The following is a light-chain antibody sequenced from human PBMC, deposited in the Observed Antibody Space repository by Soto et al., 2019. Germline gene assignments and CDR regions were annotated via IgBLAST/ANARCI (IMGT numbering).Light chain of an antibody. V-gene: IGLV1-40*01. CDR3: QSSDSRLSGSDV. J-gene: IGLJ1*01. Sequence: QSVLTQPPSVSGAPGQRVTISCTGSSSNVGAGYHVHWYQQLPGAAPKLLIFGDSNRPSGVPDRFSGSKSGTSASLAITGLQADDEADYYCQSSDSRLSGSDVFGTGTTVTVL. CDR1: SSNVGAGYH. CDR2: GDS.